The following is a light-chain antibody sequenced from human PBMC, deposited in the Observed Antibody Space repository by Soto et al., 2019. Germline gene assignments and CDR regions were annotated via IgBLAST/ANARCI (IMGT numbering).Light chain of an antibody. J-gene: IGKJ2*01. CDR3: QSYNDWPFA. Sequence: EIVMTQSPATLSVSPGERVTLSCRASESLFGFLAWYQHKPGQAPRLLIYGVSTKATGVPARFSGSGSATDFTLTITSLQSDDSAVYYCQSYNDWPFAFGQGTKPEI. V-gene: IGKV3-15*01. CDR1: ESLFGF. CDR2: GVS.